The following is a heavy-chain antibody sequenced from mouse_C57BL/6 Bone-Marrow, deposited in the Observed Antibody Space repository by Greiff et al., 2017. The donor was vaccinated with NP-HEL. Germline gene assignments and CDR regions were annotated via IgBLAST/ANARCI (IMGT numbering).Heavy chain of an antibody. Sequence: EVKLQESGPGLAKPSQTLSLTCSVTGYSITSDYWNWIRKFPGNKLEYMGYISYSGSTYYNPSPKSRISITRNTSNNQYYLHFNSVTTEDTATYYCARWGRLRRVWFDVWGTGTTVTVSS. CDR1: GYSITSDY. CDR2: ISYSGST. V-gene: IGHV3-8*01. CDR3: ARWGRLRRVWFDV. J-gene: IGHJ1*03. D-gene: IGHD2-4*01.